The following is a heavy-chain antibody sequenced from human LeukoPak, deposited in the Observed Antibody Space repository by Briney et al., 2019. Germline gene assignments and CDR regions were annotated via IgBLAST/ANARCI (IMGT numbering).Heavy chain of an antibody. V-gene: IGHV3-74*01. CDR2: INSDGSST. J-gene: IGHJ3*02. CDR3: ARELGYCSSTSCYQYAFDI. D-gene: IGHD2-2*01. CDR1: GFTFSSYW. Sequence: PGGSLRLSCAASGFTFSSYWMHWVRQAPGKGLVWVSRINSDGSSTSYADSVKGRFTISRDNAKNTLYLQMNSLRAEDTAVYYCARELGYCSSTSCYQYAFDIWGQGIMVTVSS.